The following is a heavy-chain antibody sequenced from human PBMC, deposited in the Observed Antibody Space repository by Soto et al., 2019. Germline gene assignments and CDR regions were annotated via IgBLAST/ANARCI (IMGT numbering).Heavy chain of an antibody. J-gene: IGHJ6*02. CDR3: ASGYDSEYYYGMDV. CDR1: GGTFSSYA. V-gene: IGHV1-69*13. Sequence: GASVKVSCKASGGTFSSYAISWVRQAPGQGLEWMGGIIPIFGTANYAQKFQGRVTITADESTSTAYMELSSLRSEDTAVYYCASGYDSEYYYGMDVWGQGTTVTVSS. D-gene: IGHD5-12*01. CDR2: IIPIFGTA.